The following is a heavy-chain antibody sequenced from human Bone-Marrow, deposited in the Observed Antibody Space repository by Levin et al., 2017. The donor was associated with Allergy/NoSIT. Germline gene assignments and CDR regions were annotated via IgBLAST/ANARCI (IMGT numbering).Heavy chain of an antibody. CDR2: IKTETDGGTR. CDR1: GFTFSNAW. D-gene: IGHD1-1*01. CDR3: TREYTWNGDDAFDI. Sequence: GGSLRLSCAASGFTFSNAWMSWVRQAPGKGLEWVGRIKTETDGGTRDYAAPLKGRFIITRDDSKNTMYLQMNSLKTENTGVYYCTREYTWNGDDAFDIWGQGTLVSVSS. J-gene: IGHJ3*02. V-gene: IGHV3-15*01.